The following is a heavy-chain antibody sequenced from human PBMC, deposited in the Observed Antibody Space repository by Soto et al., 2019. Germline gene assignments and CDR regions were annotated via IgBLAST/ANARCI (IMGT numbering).Heavy chain of an antibody. V-gene: IGHV1-24*01. CDR1: GYTLTELS. CDR2: FDPEDGET. Sequence: GASVKVSCKVSGYTLTELSMHWVRQAPGKGLEWMGGFDPEDGETIYAQKFQGRVTMTEDTSTDTAYMELSSLRSEDTAVYYCATYYYDSSGYYSRFDPWGQGTLVTVSS. D-gene: IGHD3-22*01. J-gene: IGHJ5*02. CDR3: ATYYYDSSGYYSRFDP.